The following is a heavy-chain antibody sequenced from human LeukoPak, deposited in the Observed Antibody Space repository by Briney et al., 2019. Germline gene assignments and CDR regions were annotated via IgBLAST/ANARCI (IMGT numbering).Heavy chain of an antibody. J-gene: IGHJ4*02. Sequence: SETLSLTCTVSGGSISSYYWSWIRQPAGKGLEWIGRIYTSGSTNYNPSLKSRVTMSVDTSKNQFSLKLSSVTAADTAVYYCAREAYYYGSGCYSYFDYWGQGTLVTVSS. V-gene: IGHV4-4*07. CDR2: IYTSGST. CDR3: AREAYYYGSGCYSYFDY. D-gene: IGHD3-10*01. CDR1: GGSISSYY.